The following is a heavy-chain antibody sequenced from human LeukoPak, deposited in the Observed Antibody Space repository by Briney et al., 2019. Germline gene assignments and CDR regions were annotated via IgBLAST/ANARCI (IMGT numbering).Heavy chain of an antibody. CDR3: ARGLEWLTRRHTWFDP. J-gene: IGHJ5*02. V-gene: IGHV1-18*01. CDR2: ISAYNGNT. CDR1: SYTFTNCA. D-gene: IGHD3-3*01. Sequence: ASVKVSCKASSYTFTNCAFTWVRQAPGQGLEWMGWISAYNGNTNYAQKLQGRVTMTTDTSTSTAYMEPRSLRSDDTAVYYCARGLEWLTRRHTWFDPWGQGTLVTVSS.